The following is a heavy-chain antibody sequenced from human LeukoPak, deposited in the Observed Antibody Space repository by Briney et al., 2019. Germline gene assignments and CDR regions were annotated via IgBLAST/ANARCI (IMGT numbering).Heavy chain of an antibody. CDR3: ARDGAGKIWFNTNWFDP. CDR1: GYTLTSYG. Sequence: ASVKVSCKASGYTLTSYGISWVRQAPGQGLEWMGWISAYNGNTNYAQKLQGRVTMTTDTSTSTAYMELRSLRSDDTAVYYCARDGAGKIWFNTNWFDPWGQGTLVTVSS. V-gene: IGHV1-18*01. CDR2: ISAYNGNT. D-gene: IGHD3-10*01. J-gene: IGHJ5*02.